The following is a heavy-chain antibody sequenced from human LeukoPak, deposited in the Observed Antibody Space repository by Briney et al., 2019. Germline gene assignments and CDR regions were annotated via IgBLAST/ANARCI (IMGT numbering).Heavy chain of an antibody. CDR2: ISSSSSTI. J-gene: IGHJ6*03. D-gene: IGHD6-19*01. CDR1: GFTFSSYA. V-gene: IGHV3-48*01. CDR3: ARDYSSGWYANMDV. Sequence: GRSLRLSCAASGFTFSSYAMHWVRQAPGKGLEWVSYISSSSSTIYYADSVKGRFTISRDNAKNSLYLQMNSLRAEDTAVYYCARDYSSGWYANMDVWGKGTTVTVSS.